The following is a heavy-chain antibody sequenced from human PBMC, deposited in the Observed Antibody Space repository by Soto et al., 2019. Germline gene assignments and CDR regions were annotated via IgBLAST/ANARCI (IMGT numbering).Heavy chain of an antibody. CDR1: GYTFTGYY. CDR3: ARDDSALPEEWLLTH. V-gene: IGHV1-2*04. D-gene: IGHD3-3*01. CDR2: INPNSGGT. Sequence: ASVKVSCKASGYTFTGYYMHWVRQAPGQGLEWMGWINPNSGGTNYAQKFQGWVTMTRDTSISTAYMELSRLRSDDTAVYYCARDDSALPEEWLLTHWGQGTLVTVSS. J-gene: IGHJ4*02.